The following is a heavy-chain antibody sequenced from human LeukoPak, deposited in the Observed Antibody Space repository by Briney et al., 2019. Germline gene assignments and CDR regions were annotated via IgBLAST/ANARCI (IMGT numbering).Heavy chain of an antibody. CDR2: IYYSGST. J-gene: IGHJ3*02. Sequence: SETLSLTCTVSGGSISSYYWSWIRQPPGKGLEWIGYIYYSGSTNYNPSLKSRVTISVDTSKNQFSLKLSSVTAADTAVYYCARRSYSGGYWGINDAFDIWGQGTMVTVSS. D-gene: IGHD6-19*01. V-gene: IGHV4-59*08. CDR3: ARRSYSGGYWGINDAFDI. CDR1: GGSISSYY.